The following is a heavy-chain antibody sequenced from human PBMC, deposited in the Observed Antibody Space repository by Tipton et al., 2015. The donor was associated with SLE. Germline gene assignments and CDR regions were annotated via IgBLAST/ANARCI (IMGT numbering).Heavy chain of an antibody. J-gene: IGHJ4*02. CDR2: IFTSGNT. CDR1: GGSISSSSYY. Sequence: LRLSCTVSGGSISSSSYYWSWIRQPAGEGLEWIGRIFTSGNTNYNPSLKSRVTISVDTSKNQFSLELSSVTAADTAVYYCVRDKRYFDSPVNYWGQGILVTVPS. D-gene: IGHD3-9*01. CDR3: VRDKRYFDSPVNY. V-gene: IGHV4-61*02.